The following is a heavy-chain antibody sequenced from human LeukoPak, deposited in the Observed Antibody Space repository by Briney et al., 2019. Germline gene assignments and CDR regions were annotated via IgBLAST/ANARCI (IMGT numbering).Heavy chain of an antibody. D-gene: IGHD1-26*01. CDR1: GFTVSSNY. Sequence: PGGSLRLSCAASGFTVSSNYMSWVRQAPGKGLEWVSVIYSGGSTYYADSVKGRFTISRDNSKNTLYLQMNNLRAEDTAVYYCARDLSLVKRVVGSDIWGQGTMVTVSS. J-gene: IGHJ3*02. CDR2: IYSGGST. CDR3: ARDLSLVKRVVGSDI. V-gene: IGHV3-66*02.